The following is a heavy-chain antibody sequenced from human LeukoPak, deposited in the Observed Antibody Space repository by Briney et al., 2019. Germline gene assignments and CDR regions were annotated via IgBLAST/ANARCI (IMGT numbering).Heavy chain of an antibody. Sequence: GGSLRLSCAASGFTVSSNYMSWVRQAPGKGLEWVSVIYSGGSTYYADSVKGRYTISRDNSKNTLYLQMNSLRAEDTAVYYCARDLGYYFAFDIWGQGTMVTVSS. CDR2: IYSGGST. J-gene: IGHJ3*02. D-gene: IGHD3-22*01. CDR1: GFTVSSNY. CDR3: ARDLGYYFAFDI. V-gene: IGHV3-53*01.